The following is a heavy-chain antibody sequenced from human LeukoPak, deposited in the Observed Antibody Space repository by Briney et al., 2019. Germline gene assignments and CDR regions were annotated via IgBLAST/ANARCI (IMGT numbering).Heavy chain of an antibody. J-gene: IGHJ4*02. CDR2: IRSKIYCGTP. Sequence: PGGSLRLSCTASGFTFGDYAMTWVRQAPGKGLEWVGFIRSKIYCGTPEYAASVKGRFNISRDDSKGVAYLQMNSLKAEDTAVYYCTRDQTPYYWGQGTLVTVSS. CDR1: GFTFGDYA. CDR3: TRDQTPYY. V-gene: IGHV3-49*04.